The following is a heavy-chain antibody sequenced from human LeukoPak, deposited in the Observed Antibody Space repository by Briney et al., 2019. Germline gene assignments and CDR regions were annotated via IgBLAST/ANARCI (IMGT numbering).Heavy chain of an antibody. CDR1: GFTFSSYG. CDR3: ARGSDNYGGYVDH. D-gene: IGHD5-12*01. Sequence: GGSLRLSCAASGFTFSSYGMSWVRQAPGKGLEWVSAISGSGGSTYYADSVKGRFTISRDNSKNTLYLQMNSLRAEDTAVYYCARGSDNYGGYVDHWGQGTLVTVSS. J-gene: IGHJ5*02. V-gene: IGHV3-23*01. CDR2: ISGSGGST.